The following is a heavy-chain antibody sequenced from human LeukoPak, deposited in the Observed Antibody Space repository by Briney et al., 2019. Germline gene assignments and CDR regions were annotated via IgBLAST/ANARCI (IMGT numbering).Heavy chain of an antibody. CDR3: AREGSGDYGYAFDI. J-gene: IGHJ3*02. D-gene: IGHD3-16*01. CDR1: GFTFSTYA. V-gene: IGHV3-74*01. CDR2: INTDGSGT. Sequence: GGSLRLSCAASGFTFSTYAMNWVRQAPGKGLVWVSRINTDGSGTRYADSVKGRFTMSRDNAKNTLYLQMNSLRAEDTAVYYCAREGSGDYGYAFDIWGQGTMVTVSS.